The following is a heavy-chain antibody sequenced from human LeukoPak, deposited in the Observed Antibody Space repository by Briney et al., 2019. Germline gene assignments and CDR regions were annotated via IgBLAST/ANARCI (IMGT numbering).Heavy chain of an antibody. CDR1: GYTFTGYF. D-gene: IGHD7-27*01. CDR3: ARDPTGDMPAFDL. J-gene: IGHJ3*01. V-gene: IGHV1-2*02. Sequence: ASVKVSCKASGYTFTGYFIHWLRQAPGQGLEWLGWINSKTGGTNFAQKFAARVLTRDTSISTAYLDLRRLTSDDTAVYYCARDPTGDMPAFDLWGQGTMLTVSS. CDR2: INSKTGGT.